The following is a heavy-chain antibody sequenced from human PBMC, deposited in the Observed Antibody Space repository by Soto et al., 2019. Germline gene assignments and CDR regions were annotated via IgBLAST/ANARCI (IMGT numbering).Heavy chain of an antibody. D-gene: IGHD3-22*01. CDR3: ARGNYYDSGGYFPK. Sequence: SETLSLTCAVYGGSFSGYYWNWIRQPPGKGLEWIGEINHSGSTNYNPSLKSRVTISVDTSKNQFSLKLSSVTAADTAVYYCARGNYYDSGGYFPKWGRGTMVTVSS. J-gene: IGHJ3*01. CDR1: GGSFSGYY. V-gene: IGHV4-34*01. CDR2: INHSGST.